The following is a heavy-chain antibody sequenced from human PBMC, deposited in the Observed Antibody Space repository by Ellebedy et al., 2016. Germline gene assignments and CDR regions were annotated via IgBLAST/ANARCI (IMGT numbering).Heavy chain of an antibody. D-gene: IGHD3-9*01. CDR3: ARGILRYFDWLSEVEDYFDY. V-gene: IGHV1-69*04. CDR1: GYTFTSYG. Sequence: SVKVSCXASGYTFTSYGISWVRQAPGQGLEWMGRIIPILGIANYAQKFQGRVTITADKSTSTAYMELSSLRSEDTAVYYCARGILRYFDWLSEVEDYFDYWGQGTLVTVSS. CDR2: IIPILGIA. J-gene: IGHJ4*02.